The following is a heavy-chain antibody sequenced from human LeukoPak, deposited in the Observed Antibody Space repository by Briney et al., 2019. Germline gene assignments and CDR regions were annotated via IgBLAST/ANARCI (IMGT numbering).Heavy chain of an antibody. V-gene: IGHV4-59*01. D-gene: IGHD2-15*01. Sequence: KPSETLSLTCTVSGGSISSYYWSWIRQPPGKGLEWIGYIYYSGSTNYNPSLKSRVTISVDTSKNQFSLKLSSVTAADTAVYYCARWSVAYYYYYMDVWGKGTTVTISS. J-gene: IGHJ6*03. CDR1: GGSISSYY. CDR2: IYYSGST. CDR3: ARWSVAYYYYYMDV.